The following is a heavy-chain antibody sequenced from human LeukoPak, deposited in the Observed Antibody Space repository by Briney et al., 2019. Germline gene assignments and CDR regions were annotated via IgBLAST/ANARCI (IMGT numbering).Heavy chain of an antibody. V-gene: IGHV4-4*07. Sequence: SETLSLTCTVSGGSISSYYWGWVRQPAGKGLEWIGRIYTSGSTNYNPSLKSRVTMSVDTPKNQFSLKLSSVTAADTAVYYCAREYDDFWSGYYPFDPWGQGTLVTVSS. D-gene: IGHD3-3*01. J-gene: IGHJ5*02. CDR3: AREYDDFWSGYYPFDP. CDR2: IYTSGST. CDR1: GGSISSYY.